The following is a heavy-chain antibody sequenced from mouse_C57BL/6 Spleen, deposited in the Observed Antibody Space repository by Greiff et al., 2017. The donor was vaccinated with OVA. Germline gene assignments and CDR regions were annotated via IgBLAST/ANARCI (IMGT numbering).Heavy chain of an antibody. V-gene: IGHV2-9-1*01. CDR2: IWTGGGT. CDR3: ASPYYYGSRSYAMDY. Sequence: VKLMESGPGLVAPSQSLSITCPVSGFSLTSYAISWVRQPPGKGLEWLGVIWTGGGTNYNSALKSRLSISKDNSKSQVFLKMNSLQTDDTARYYCASPYYYGSRSYAMDYWGQGTSVTVSS. J-gene: IGHJ4*01. CDR1: GFSLTSYA. D-gene: IGHD1-1*01.